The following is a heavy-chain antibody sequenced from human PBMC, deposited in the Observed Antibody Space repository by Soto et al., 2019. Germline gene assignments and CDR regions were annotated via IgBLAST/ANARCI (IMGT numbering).Heavy chain of an antibody. V-gene: IGHV3-33*01. D-gene: IGHD5-12*01. J-gene: IGHJ6*02. CDR1: GFTFSSYG. CDR2: IWYDGSNK. Sequence: GGSLRLSCAASGFTFSSYGMHWVRQAPGKGLEWVAVIWYDGSNKYYADSVKGRFTISRDNSKNTLYLQMNSLRAEDTAVYYCARELDGVEMATELREYYYYYYGMDVWGQGTTVTVSS. CDR3: ARELDGVEMATELREYYYYYYGMDV.